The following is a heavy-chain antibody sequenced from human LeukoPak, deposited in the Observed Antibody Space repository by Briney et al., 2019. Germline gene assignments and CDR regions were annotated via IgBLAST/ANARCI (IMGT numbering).Heavy chain of an antibody. D-gene: IGHD5-18*01. V-gene: IGHV3-7*01. CDR1: GFTFRSYR. Sequence: GGSLRLSCAASGFTFRSYRMSWVRQAPGKGLEWVANIKQDGSEKYYVDSVKGRFTISRDNAKNSLYLQMNSLRAKVTAVYSCVRDRQLWFWGQGALVTVSS. CDR2: IKQDGSEK. CDR3: VRDRQLWF. J-gene: IGHJ4*02.